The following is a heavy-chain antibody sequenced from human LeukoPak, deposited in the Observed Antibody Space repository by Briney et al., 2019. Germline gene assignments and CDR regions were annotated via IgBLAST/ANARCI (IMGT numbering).Heavy chain of an antibody. D-gene: IGHD6-13*01. CDR3: TRGRYPSKYSSSWPIDY. Sequence: PGGSLRLSCAASGFTFSSYGMHWVRQAPGKGLEWVGFIRSKAYGGTTEYAASVKGRFTISRDDSKSIAYLQMNSLKTEDTAVYYCTRGRYPSKYSSSWPIDYWGQGTLVTVSS. V-gene: IGHV3-49*04. CDR1: GFTFSSYG. CDR2: IRSKAYGGTT. J-gene: IGHJ4*02.